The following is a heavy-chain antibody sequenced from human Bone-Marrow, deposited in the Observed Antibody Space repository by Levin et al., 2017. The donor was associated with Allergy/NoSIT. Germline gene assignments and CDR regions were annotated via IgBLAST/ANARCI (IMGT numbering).Heavy chain of an antibody. CDR3: AKARSITGTTHLDY. CDR1: GFTFSSYG. V-gene: IGHV3-30*18. J-gene: IGHJ4*02. D-gene: IGHD1-20*01. CDR2: ISYDGSNK. Sequence: GESLKISCAASGFTFSSYGMHWVRQAPGKGLEWVAVISYDGSNKYYADSVKGRFTISRDNSKNTLYLQMNSLRAEDTAVYYCAKARSITGTTHLDYWGQGTLVTVSS.